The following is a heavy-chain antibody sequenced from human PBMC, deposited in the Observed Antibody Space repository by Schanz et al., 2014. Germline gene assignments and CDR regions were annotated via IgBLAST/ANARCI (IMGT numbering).Heavy chain of an antibody. V-gene: IGHV3-30-3*01. CDR1: GFTFSTYY. Sequence: VQLVESGGGLVKPGGSLRLSCAASGFTFSTYYMNWVRQAPGKGLEWVAVMSYDGSNKYYADSVKGRFTISRDNSKNTLYLEMNSLRAEDTAVYYCARPSDSSWYMDVWGKGTTVTVSS. CDR2: MSYDGSNK. J-gene: IGHJ6*03. CDR3: ARPSDSSWYMDV. D-gene: IGHD2-21*02.